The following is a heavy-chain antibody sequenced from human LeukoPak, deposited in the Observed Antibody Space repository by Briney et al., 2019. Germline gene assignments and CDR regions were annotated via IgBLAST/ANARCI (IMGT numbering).Heavy chain of an antibody. J-gene: IGHJ5*02. CDR1: GGSISSYY. Sequence: SETLSLTCSFSGGSISSYYWSWIRQPPGKGLEWIGNVFYTGITNYNPSLKSRVNISIDTSESQVSLRLSAVTAADTAVYYCARTLVRGVKKNIWFGPWGQGTLVPVSS. V-gene: IGHV4-59*01. CDR3: ARTLVRGVKKNIWFGP. D-gene: IGHD3-10*01. CDR2: VFYTGIT.